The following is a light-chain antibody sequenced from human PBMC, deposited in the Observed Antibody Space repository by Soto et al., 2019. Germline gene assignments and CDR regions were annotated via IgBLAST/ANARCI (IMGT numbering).Light chain of an antibody. V-gene: IGKV3-15*01. J-gene: IGKJ1*01. Sequence: EIVVTQSPATLSVSPGERVTLSCRASQSVSSSLAWYQQRPGQAPRLLIDDTSTRAAGISARFSGSGSGTEFTLTISSLQSEDFAVYYCQQYIHGPPATFGQGTAVEIK. CDR1: QSVSSS. CDR3: QQYIHGPPAT. CDR2: DTS.